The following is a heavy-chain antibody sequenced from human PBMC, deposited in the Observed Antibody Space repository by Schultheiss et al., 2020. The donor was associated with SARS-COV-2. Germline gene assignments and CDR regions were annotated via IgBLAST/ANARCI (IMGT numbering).Heavy chain of an antibody. D-gene: IGHD4-17*01. CDR3: AHSWDGDYSFDY. Sequence: TLSLTCTVSGGSISSYYWSWIRQPPGKALEWLALIYWDDDKRYSPSLKSRLTITKDTSKNQVVLTMTNMDPVDTATYYCAHSWDGDYSFDYWGQGTLVTVSS. V-gene: IGHV2-5*08. CDR2: IYWDDDK. J-gene: IGHJ4*02. CDR1: GGSISSYYW.